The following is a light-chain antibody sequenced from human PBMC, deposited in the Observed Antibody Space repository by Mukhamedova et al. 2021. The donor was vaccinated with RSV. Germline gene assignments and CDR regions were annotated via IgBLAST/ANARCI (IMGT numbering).Light chain of an antibody. CDR1: QSVSSSY. J-gene: IGKJ1*01. CDR3: QQYGSSPWT. CDR2: GAS. Sequence: ASQSVSSSYLAWYQQKPGQAPRLLVYGASSRATGIPDRFSGSGSGTDFTLTISRLEPEDFAVYYCQQYGSSPWTFGQGTKVEIK. V-gene: IGKV3-20*01.